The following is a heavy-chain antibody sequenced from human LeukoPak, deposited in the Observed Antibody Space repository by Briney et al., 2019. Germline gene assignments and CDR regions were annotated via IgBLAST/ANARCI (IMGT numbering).Heavy chain of an antibody. CDR2: IYYSGST. D-gene: IGHD6-13*01. V-gene: IGHV4-31*03. J-gene: IGHJ6*02. CDR3: AREYSSSWYVSPPNYYGMDV. CDR1: GGSISSGGYY. Sequence: SQTLSLTCTVSGGSISSGGYYWSRIRQHPGKGLESMGYIYYSGSTYYNPSLKSRVNIPVDTSRNQSSLTPSSVSAADTAVYYCAREYSSSWYVSPPNYYGMDVWGQGPTVTVSS.